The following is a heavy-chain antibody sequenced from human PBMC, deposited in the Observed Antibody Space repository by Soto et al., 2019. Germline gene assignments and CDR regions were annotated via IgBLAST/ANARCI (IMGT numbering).Heavy chain of an antibody. CDR3: ARDPATVTTLYYFYGMDA. CDR2: IYNNEST. Sequence: PSETLSLTCTVSGSSISSYFCSWIRQPAGKGLEWIGRIYNNESTNYNPSFESRVTMSVDTSKNQFSLRLSSATAADTAVYYCARDPATVTTLYYFYGMDAWGQGTTVTVSS. J-gene: IGHJ6*02. CDR1: GSSISSYF. V-gene: IGHV4-4*07. D-gene: IGHD4-17*01.